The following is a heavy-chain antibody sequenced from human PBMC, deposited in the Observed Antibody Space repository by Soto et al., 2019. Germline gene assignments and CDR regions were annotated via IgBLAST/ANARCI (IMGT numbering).Heavy chain of an antibody. D-gene: IGHD2-21*01. J-gene: IGHJ5*02. CDR1: GGSLSGYY. Sequence: PSETLSLTCAVYGGSLSGYYWTWIRQPPGKGLEWIGEINHSGGTNYNPSLKSRVIIAIDTSKNQFSLNLSSVSAAATAVYYCARAHIVVEINHPWWFDPWGQGTQVTVSS. CDR3: ARAHIVVEINHPWWFDP. CDR2: INHSGGT. V-gene: IGHV4-34*01.